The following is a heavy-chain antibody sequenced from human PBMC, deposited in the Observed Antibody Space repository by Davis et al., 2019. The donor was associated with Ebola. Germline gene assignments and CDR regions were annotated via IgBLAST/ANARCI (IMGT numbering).Heavy chain of an antibody. V-gene: IGHV3-9*01. CDR2: ISWTSGRM. CDR1: GFRFDDYA. Sequence: SLKISCAASGFRFDDYAMEWVRQAPGKGLEWVSGISWTSGRMGYADSVKGRFTISRDKAKNSLYLQMDILRPEDKALYYCAKNRDWPGDSGGHGRGDGLDAWGRGTMVTVSS. CDR3: AKNRDWPGDSGGHGRGDGLDA. J-gene: IGHJ3*01. D-gene: IGHD6-19*01.